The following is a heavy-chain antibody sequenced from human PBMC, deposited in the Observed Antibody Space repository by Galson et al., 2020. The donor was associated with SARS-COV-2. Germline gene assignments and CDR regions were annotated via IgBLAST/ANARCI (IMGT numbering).Heavy chain of an antibody. V-gene: IGHV4-31*03. CDR1: GGSISSGGYY. J-gene: IGHJ4*02. CDR2: IHYSGST. D-gene: IGHD2-2*01. Sequence: SETLSLTCTVSGGSISSGGYYWGWIRQHPGKGLEWIGYIHYSGSTYYHPSLKSRVTISVDTSKNQFSLKLCSVTAADTAVYYCARYIVVVPAAMVYVFDYWGQGTLVTVSS. CDR3: ARYIVVVPAAMVYVFDY.